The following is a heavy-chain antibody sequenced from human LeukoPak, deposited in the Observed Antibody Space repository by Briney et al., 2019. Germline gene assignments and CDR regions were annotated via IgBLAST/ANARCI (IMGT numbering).Heavy chain of an antibody. CDR3: AGDYYGSGSYYHY. V-gene: IGHV3-33*01. Sequence: PGGSLRLSCAASGFTFSSYGMHWVRQAPGKGLEWVAVIWYDGSNKYYADSVKGRFTISRDNSKSTLYLQMNSLRAEDTAVYYCAGDYYGSGSYYHYWGQGTLVTVSS. J-gene: IGHJ4*02. CDR2: IWYDGSNK. CDR1: GFTFSSYG. D-gene: IGHD3-10*01.